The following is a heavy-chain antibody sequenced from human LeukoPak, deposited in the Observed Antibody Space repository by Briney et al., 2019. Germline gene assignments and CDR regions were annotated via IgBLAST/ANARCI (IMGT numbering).Heavy chain of an antibody. V-gene: IGHV1-69*05. CDR3: ASAIRNQKPFDY. D-gene: IGHD1-14*01. CDR2: IIPIFGTA. Sequence: SVKVSCKASGGTFSSYAISWVRLAPGQGLEWMGGIIPIFGTANYAQKFQGRVTITTDESTSTAYMELSSLRSEDTAVYYCASAIRNQKPFDYWGQGTLVTVSS. CDR1: GGTFSSYA. J-gene: IGHJ4*02.